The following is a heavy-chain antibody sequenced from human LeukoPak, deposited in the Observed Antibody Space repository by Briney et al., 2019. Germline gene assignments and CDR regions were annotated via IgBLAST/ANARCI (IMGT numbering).Heavy chain of an antibody. V-gene: IGHV1-18*01. CDR2: ISAYNGNT. D-gene: IGHD2-15*01. CDR3: ASNHVVVAAGNWFDP. CDR1: GYTFTSYG. Sequence: PGASVTVSCKASGYTFTSYGISWVRQAPGQGLEWMGWISAYNGNTNYAQKFQGRVTITADKSTSTAYMELSSLRSEDTAVYYCASNHVVVAAGNWFDPWGQGTLVTVSS. J-gene: IGHJ5*02.